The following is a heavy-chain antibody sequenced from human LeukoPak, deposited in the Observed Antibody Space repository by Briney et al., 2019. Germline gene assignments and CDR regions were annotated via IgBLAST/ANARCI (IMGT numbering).Heavy chain of an antibody. CDR3: AKDGSLWGYSSGYYVY. CDR2: TSYDGSNK. CDR1: GFTFSSYG. V-gene: IGHV3-30*18. Sequence: GGSLRLSCAASGFTFSSYGIHWVRQAPGKGLEWVAATSYDGSNKHYADSVKGRFIISRDNSKSTVYPQMDSLRAEDTAVYFCAKDGSLWGYSSGYYVYWGQGALVTVSS. D-gene: IGHD6-19*01. J-gene: IGHJ4*02.